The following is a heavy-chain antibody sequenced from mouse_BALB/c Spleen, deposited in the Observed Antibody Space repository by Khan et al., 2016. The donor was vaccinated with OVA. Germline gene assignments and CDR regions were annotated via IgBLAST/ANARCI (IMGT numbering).Heavy chain of an antibody. CDR1: GYTFTTYW. CDR3: ARDRIDY. J-gene: IGHJ2*01. V-gene: IGHV1-7*01. CDR2: INPTSGYT. Sequence: LQESGAELAKPGASVKMSCKASGYTFTTYWMHWVKQRPGQGLEWIGYINPTSGYTDSNQKFKDKATLTEDKYSSTAYMQLSSLTSDDSAVYYFARDRIDYWGQGTTLTVSS.